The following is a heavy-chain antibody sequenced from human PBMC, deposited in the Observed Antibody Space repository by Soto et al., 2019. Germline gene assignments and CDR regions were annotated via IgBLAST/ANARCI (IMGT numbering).Heavy chain of an antibody. D-gene: IGHD2-2*01. Sequence: PGESLKISCKGSGYSFTSYWIGWVRQMPGKGLEWMGIIYPGDSDTRYSPSFQGQVTISADKSISTAYLQWSSLKASDTAMYYCARYQGSGDGHNWRPDAFDIWGQGTMVTVSS. V-gene: IGHV5-51*01. CDR1: GYSFTSYW. CDR2: IYPGDSDT. J-gene: IGHJ3*02. CDR3: ARYQGSGDGHNWRPDAFDI.